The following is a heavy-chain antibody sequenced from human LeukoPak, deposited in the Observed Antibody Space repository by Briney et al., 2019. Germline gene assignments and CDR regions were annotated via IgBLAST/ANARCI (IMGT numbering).Heavy chain of an antibody. CDR1: GGTFSTYA. J-gene: IGHJ3*02. CDR3: ARGYCSSTSCPWAFDI. CDR2: IDPMVDIR. V-gene: IGHV1-69*04. Sequence: VASVKVSCKASGGTFSTYAFSWVRQAPGQGLEWLGRIDPMVDIRQYAQKFQGRVTITADESTSTAYMELSSLRSEDTAVYYCARGYCSSTSCPWAFDIWGQGTMVTVSS. D-gene: IGHD2-2*01.